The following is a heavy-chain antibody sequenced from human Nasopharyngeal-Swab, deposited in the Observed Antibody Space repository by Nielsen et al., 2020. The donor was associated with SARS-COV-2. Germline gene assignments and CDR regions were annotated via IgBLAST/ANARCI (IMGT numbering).Heavy chain of an antibody. CDR2: IKQDGSEK. J-gene: IGHJ6*02. CDR3: ARDLTATVTTNYYYGMDV. CDR1: GFTFSSYW. Sequence: GESLKISCAASGFTFSSYWMSWVRQAPGKGLEWVANIKQDGSEKYYVDSVKGRFTISRDNAKNSLYLQMSSLRAEDTAVYYCARDLTATVTTNYYYGMDVWGQGTTVTVSS. D-gene: IGHD4-17*01. V-gene: IGHV3-7*01.